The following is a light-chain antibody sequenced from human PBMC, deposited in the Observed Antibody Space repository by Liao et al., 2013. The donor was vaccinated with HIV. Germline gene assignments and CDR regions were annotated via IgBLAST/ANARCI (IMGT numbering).Light chain of an antibody. CDR2: KDN. V-gene: IGLV3-25*03. J-gene: IGLJ3*02. Sequence: SYELTQPPSLSLSPGQTARITCSGDALPKQYAYWYQQKPGRAPVLLIYKDNERPSGIAERVSGSSSGTTATLTIGGVQAEDEADYYCQAWDSSTFWVFGGGTKLTVL. CDR1: ALPKQY. CDR3: QAWDSSTFWV.